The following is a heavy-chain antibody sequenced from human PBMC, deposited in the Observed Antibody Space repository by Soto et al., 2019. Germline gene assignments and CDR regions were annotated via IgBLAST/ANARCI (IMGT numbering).Heavy chain of an antibody. J-gene: IGHJ5*02. Sequence: QVQLVQSGAEVKKPGASVKVSCKASGYTFTSYYMHWVRQAPGQGLEWMGIINPSGGSTSYAQKFQGRVTMTRDTSTSTVYMELISLRSEDTAVYYCARGSLLWFGELLANWFDPWGQGTLVTVSS. CDR3: ARGSLLWFGELLANWFDP. D-gene: IGHD3-10*01. CDR1: GYTFTSYY. CDR2: INPSGGST. V-gene: IGHV1-46*01.